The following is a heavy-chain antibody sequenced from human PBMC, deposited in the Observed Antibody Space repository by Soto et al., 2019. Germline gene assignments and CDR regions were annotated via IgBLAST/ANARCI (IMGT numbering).Heavy chain of an antibody. V-gene: IGHV3-30*18. CDR2: ISYDGSNK. D-gene: IGHD3-10*01. J-gene: IGHJ4*02. Sequence: APGKGLEWVAVISYDGSNKYYADSVKGRFTISRDNSKNTLYLQMNSLRAEDTAVYYCAKGEREYYYGSGRSLTPFDYWGQGTLVTVSS. CDR3: AKGEREYYYGSGRSLTPFDY.